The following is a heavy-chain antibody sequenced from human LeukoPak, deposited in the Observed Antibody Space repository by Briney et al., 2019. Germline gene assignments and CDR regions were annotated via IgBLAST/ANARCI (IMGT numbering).Heavy chain of an antibody. J-gene: IGHJ5*02. V-gene: IGHV4-4*07. CDR3: ARDRCSSTSCASGNWFDP. CDR2: IYTSGST. Sequence: PSETLSLTCTVSGGSISSYYWSWIRQPAGKGLEWIGRIYTSGSTNYNPSLKSRVTMSVDTSKNQFSLKLSSVTAADTAVYYCARDRCSSTSCASGNWFDPWAREPWSPSPQ. D-gene: IGHD2-2*01. CDR1: GGSISSYY.